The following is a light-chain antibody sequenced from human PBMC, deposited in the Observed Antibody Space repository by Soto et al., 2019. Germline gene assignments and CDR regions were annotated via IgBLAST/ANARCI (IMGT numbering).Light chain of an antibody. CDR2: DAS. J-gene: IGKJ1*01. CDR1: QSISSW. Sequence: DIQMTQSPSTLYASVGDRVTITCRASQSISSWLAWYQQKPGKAPKLLIYDASSFESGVPSRFSGSVSGTEFTLTISSLQPDDFATYYCQQYNTYLTWTFGQGTKVEIK. CDR3: QQYNTYLTWT. V-gene: IGKV1-5*01.